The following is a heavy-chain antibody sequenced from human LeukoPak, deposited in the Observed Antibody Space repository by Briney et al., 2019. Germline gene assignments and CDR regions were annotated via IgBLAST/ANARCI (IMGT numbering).Heavy chain of an antibody. CDR1: GYTFTGYY. CDR3: ARAGIDILTGYSRYYFDY. V-gene: IGHV1-2*02. Sequence: ASVKVSCKASGYTFTGYYMHWVRQAPGQGLEWMGWINPNSGGTNYAQKFQGRVTMTRDTSISTAYMELSRLRSDDTAVYYCARAGIDILTGYSRYYFDYWGQGTLVTVSS. CDR2: INPNSGGT. D-gene: IGHD3-9*01. J-gene: IGHJ4*02.